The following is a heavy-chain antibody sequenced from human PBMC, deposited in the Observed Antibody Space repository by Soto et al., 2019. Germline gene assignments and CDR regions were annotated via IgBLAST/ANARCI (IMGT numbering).Heavy chain of an antibody. CDR1: GFTFSSYG. V-gene: IGHV3-33*01. J-gene: IGHJ6*02. Sequence: GGSLRLSCAASGFTFSSYGMHWVRQAPGKGLEWVAVIWYDGSNKYYADSVKGRFTISRDNSKNTLYLQMNSLRAEDTAVYYCASSIVGATRYYYYYYGMDVWGHGTTVTVSS. D-gene: IGHD1-26*01. CDR2: IWYDGSNK. CDR3: ASSIVGATRYYYYYYGMDV.